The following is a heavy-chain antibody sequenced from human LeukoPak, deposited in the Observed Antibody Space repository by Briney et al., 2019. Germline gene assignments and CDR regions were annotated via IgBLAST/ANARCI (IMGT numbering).Heavy chain of an antibody. CDR3: ARDLRGRTTLTNWFDP. CDR1: GFNFSSNY. Sequence: GGSLRLSCAASGFNFSSNYMSWVRQAPGKGLEWVSVIYSGGSTFYADSVKGRFTISRDNSKNPLYLQMNSLRAEDTAVYYCARDLRGRTTLTNWFDPWGQGTLVTVSS. V-gene: IGHV3-53*01. CDR2: IYSGGST. J-gene: IGHJ5*02. D-gene: IGHD1/OR15-1a*01.